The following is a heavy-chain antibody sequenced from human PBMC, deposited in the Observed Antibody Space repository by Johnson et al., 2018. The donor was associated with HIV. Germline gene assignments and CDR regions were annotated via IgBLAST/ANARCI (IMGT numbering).Heavy chain of an antibody. V-gene: IGHV3-48*01. CDR1: GFTVSSNY. Sequence: VQLVESGGGLVQPGGSLRLSCAASGFTVSSNYMNWVRQAPGKGLEWVSYISSSGRTIYYADSVQGRFTISRENAKNSLYLQMNSLKAGDTAVYYCARVMYGGSSKSAAFDIWGQGTMVTVSS. D-gene: IGHD1-26*01. J-gene: IGHJ3*02. CDR2: ISSSGRTI. CDR3: ARVMYGGSSKSAAFDI.